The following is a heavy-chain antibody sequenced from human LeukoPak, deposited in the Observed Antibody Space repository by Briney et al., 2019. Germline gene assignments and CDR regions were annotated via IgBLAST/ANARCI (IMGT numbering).Heavy chain of an antibody. V-gene: IGHV3-23*01. CDR2: IGGSDGTT. Sequence: GGSLRLSCAASGFTFSRYSMSWVRQAPGKGLDWVSAIGGSDGTTYYADSVMGRFTISRDNSKNTLYPQVNSLRAEDTAVYYCAKGSSGWPYYFDYWGQGILVTVSS. D-gene: IGHD6-19*01. CDR3: AKGSSGWPYYFDY. J-gene: IGHJ4*02. CDR1: GFTFSRYS.